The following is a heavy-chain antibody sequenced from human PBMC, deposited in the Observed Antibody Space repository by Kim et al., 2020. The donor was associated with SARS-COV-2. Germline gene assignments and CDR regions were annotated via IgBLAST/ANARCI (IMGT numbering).Heavy chain of an antibody. CDR2: FDPEDGET. J-gene: IGHJ6*02. CDR1: GYTLTELS. Sequence: ASVKVSCKVSGYTLTELSMHWVRQAPGKGLECMGGFDPEDGETIYAQKFQGRVTMTEDTSTDTAYMELSSLRSEDTAVYYCATGAAVAAAYYYYYGMDVWGQGTTVTVSS. D-gene: IGHD6-19*01. CDR3: ATGAAVAAAYYYYYGMDV. V-gene: IGHV1-24*01.